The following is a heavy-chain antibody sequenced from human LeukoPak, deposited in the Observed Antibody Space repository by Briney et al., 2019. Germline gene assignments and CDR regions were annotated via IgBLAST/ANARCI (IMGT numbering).Heavy chain of an antibody. CDR2: MNPNSGNT. V-gene: IGHV1-8*01. J-gene: IGHJ4*02. D-gene: IGHD3-22*01. CDR1: AYTFTSYD. CDR3: ARGSYYYDSSGYYYAFDY. Sequence: GASVKVSCKASAYTFTSYDINWVRQATGQGLEWMGWMNPNSGNTGYAQKFQGRVTMTRNTSISTAYMELSSLRSEDTAVYYCARGSYYYDSSGYYYAFDYWGQGTLVTVSS.